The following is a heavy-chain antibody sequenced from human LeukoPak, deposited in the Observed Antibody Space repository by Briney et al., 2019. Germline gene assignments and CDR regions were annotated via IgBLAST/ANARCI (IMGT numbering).Heavy chain of an antibody. CDR3: ATTADYWGSYG. J-gene: IGHJ4*02. CDR2: ISGSGGST. V-gene: IGHV3-23*01. CDR1: GFTFSSYA. Sequence: GGSLRLSCAASGFTFSSYAMSWVRQAPGKGLEWVSGISGSGGSTYYADSVEGRFTISRDNSKNPLYLQMNSLRAEDTAVYYCATTADYWGSYGWGQGTLVTVSS. D-gene: IGHD7-27*01.